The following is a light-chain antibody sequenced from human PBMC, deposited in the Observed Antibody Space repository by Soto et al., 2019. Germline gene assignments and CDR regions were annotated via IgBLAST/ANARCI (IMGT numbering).Light chain of an antibody. CDR2: KND. V-gene: IGLV1-47*01. Sequence: QSVLTQPPSASGTPGQRVSISCSGGTSDVGSNYVYWYQQLPGTAPKLLIFKNDQRPSGVPDRFSSSKSGTSASLAISGLRSEDEADYYCATWDGSLSGYWVFGGGTKLTVL. CDR1: TSDVGSNY. CDR3: ATWDGSLSGYWV. J-gene: IGLJ3*02.